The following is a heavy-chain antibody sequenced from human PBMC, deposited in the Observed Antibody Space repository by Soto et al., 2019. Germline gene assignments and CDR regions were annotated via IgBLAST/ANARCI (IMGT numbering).Heavy chain of an antibody. J-gene: IGHJ5*02. CDR1: GGSISSYY. V-gene: IGHV4-59*01. CDR3: ARIAAAGTSWWFDP. Sequence: PSETLSLTCTVSGGSISSYYWSWIRQPPGKGLEWIGYIYYSGSTNYNPSLKSRVTISVDTSKNQFSLKLSSVTAADTAVYYCARIAAAGTSWWFDPWGQGTLVTVSS. D-gene: IGHD6-13*01. CDR2: IYYSGST.